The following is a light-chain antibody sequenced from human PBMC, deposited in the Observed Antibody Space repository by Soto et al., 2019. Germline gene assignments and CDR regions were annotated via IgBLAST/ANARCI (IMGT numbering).Light chain of an antibody. V-gene: IGLV1-40*01. Sequence: QSVLTQPPSVSGAPGQRVTISCTGSSSNIGAGYDVHWYKQLSGTAPKLLIYGNSNRPSGVPDRFSGSKSGTSASLAITGLQAEDEADYYCQSYDSSLSGVVFGGGTKLTVL. CDR2: GNS. J-gene: IGLJ2*01. CDR1: SSNIGAGYD. CDR3: QSYDSSLSGVV.